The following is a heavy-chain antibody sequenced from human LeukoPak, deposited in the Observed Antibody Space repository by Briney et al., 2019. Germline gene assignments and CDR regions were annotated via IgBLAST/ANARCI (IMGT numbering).Heavy chain of an antibody. V-gene: IGHV4-31*03. D-gene: IGHD3-3*01. J-gene: IGHJ3*02. CDR3: ARDRIGDDFWSGLTPGAFDI. CDR2: IYYSGST. Sequence: SQTLSLTCTVSGGSISSGGYYWSWIRQHPGKGLEWIGYIYYSGSTYYNPSLKSRVTISVDTSKNQFSLKLSSMTAADTAVYYCARDRIGDDFWSGLTPGAFDIWGQGTMVTVSS. CDR1: GGSISSGGYY.